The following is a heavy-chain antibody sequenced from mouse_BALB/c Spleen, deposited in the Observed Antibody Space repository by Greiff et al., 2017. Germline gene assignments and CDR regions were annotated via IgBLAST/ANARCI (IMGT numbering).Heavy chain of an antibody. CDR3: ARKDSSGYVY. Sequence: EVQLQQSGPELVKPGASVKMSCKASGYTFTSYVMHWVKQKPGQGLEWIGEINPSNGRTNYNEKFKSKATLTVDKSSSTAYMQLSSLTSEDSAVYYCARKDSSGYVYWGQGTLVTVSA. D-gene: IGHD3-2*01. CDR1: GYTFTSYV. CDR2: INPSNGRT. J-gene: IGHJ3*01. V-gene: IGHV1-14*01.